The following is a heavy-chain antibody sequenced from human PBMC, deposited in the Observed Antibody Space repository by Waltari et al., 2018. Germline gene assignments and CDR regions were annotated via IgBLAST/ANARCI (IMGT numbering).Heavy chain of an antibody. CDR1: GYTFTSYD. CDR2: MNPNRGNT. Sequence: QVQLVQSGAEVKKPGASVKVSCKASGYTFTSYDINWVRQATGQGLEWMGWMNPNRGNTGYAQKVQGRVTITRNTSISKAYMERSSLRSEDTAVYYCARAPLGGSYPPYYFDYWGQGTLVTVSS. J-gene: IGHJ4*02. D-gene: IGHD1-26*01. CDR3: ARAPLGGSYPPYYFDY. V-gene: IGHV1-8*03.